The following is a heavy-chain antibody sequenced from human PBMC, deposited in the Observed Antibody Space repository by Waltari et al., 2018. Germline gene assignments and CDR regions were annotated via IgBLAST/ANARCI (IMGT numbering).Heavy chain of an antibody. CDR3: ATNPLSITGTKWGTDY. D-gene: IGHD1-7*01. CDR2: VDPEDGET. J-gene: IGHJ4*02. CDR1: GYTFTDYY. Sequence: EVQLVQSGAEVKKPGATVKISCKASGYTFTDYYIHWVQQAPGKGLEWMGRVDPEDGETIYAEKFQGRVTITADTSTDTAYMELSSLRSEDTAVYYCATNPLSITGTKWGTDYWGQGTLVTVSS. V-gene: IGHV1-69-2*01.